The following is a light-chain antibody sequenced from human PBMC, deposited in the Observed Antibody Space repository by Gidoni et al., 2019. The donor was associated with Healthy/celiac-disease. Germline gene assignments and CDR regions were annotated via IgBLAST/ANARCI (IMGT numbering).Light chain of an antibody. CDR3: VQHNSYHRT. V-gene: IGKV1-17*01. CDR1: RGIRND. J-gene: IGKJ1*01. Sequence: EIQMTQYPSSLSASVGDRVTITCRASRGIRNDLGWYQQNPGKAPKRLIYAASSLQRGVPSRFSGSGSGTEFTLTISSLQPEDFATYYCVQHNSYHRTFGQGTKVEIK. CDR2: AAS.